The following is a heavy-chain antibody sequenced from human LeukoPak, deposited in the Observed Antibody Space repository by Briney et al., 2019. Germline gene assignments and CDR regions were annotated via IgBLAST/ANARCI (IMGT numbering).Heavy chain of an antibody. V-gene: IGHV4-38-2*01. Sequence: SSETLSLTCAVSGYSISSGYYWGWIRQPPGKGLEWMGSIYHSGSTYCNPSLKSRVTISVDTSKNQFSLKLSSVTAADTAVYYCARQYCSGGSCYIGYWGQGTLVTVSS. J-gene: IGHJ4*02. CDR1: GYSISSGYY. D-gene: IGHD2-15*01. CDR2: IYHSGST. CDR3: ARQYCSGGSCYIGY.